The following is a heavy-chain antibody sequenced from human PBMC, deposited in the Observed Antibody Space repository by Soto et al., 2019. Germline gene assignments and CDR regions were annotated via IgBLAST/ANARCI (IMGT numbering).Heavy chain of an antibody. V-gene: IGHV3-30*18. D-gene: IGHD6-13*01. CDR2: ISYDGSNK. Sequence: GGSLRLSCAASGFTFSSYGMHWVRQAPGKGLEWVAVISYDGSNKYYADSVKGRFTISRDNSKNTLYLQMNSLRAEDTAVYYCAKDPGGRIAAAGPLMAYYYYGMDVWGQGTTVTVSS. J-gene: IGHJ6*02. CDR3: AKDPGGRIAAAGPLMAYYYYGMDV. CDR1: GFTFSSYG.